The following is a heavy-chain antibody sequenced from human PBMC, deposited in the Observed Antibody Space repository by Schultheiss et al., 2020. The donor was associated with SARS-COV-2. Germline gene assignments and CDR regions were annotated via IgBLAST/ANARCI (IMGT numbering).Heavy chain of an antibody. V-gene: IGHV3-7*03. CDR1: GFTFSSYW. CDR2: IKQDGSEK. D-gene: IGHD6-19*01. CDR3: ARDERIGSAWYSYL. Sequence: GESLKISCAASGFTFSSYWLSWVRQAPGKGLEWVANIKQDGSEKYYVDPVKGRFTISRDNAKNSLYLQMDSLRAEDTAVYYCARDERIGSAWYSYLWGQGTLVTVSS. J-gene: IGHJ4*02.